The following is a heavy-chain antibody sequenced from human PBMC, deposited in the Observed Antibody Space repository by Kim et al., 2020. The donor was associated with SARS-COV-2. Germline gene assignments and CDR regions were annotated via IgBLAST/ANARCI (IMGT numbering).Heavy chain of an antibody. CDR1: GFTVSSNY. J-gene: IGHJ4*02. D-gene: IGHD6-13*01. CDR3: ATNLAAAGVV. Sequence: GGSLRLSCAASGFTVSSNYMSWLRQAPGKGLEWLSDIYSGDKTSYVESAKGRLTISRENSKNTLYLQMSSLRVEDKAAYYCATNLAAAGVVWGQGTLVTV. CDR2: IYSGDKT. V-gene: IGHV3-66*01.